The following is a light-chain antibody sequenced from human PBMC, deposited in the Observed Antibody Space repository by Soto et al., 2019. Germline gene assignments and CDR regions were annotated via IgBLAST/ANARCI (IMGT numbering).Light chain of an antibody. J-gene: IGKJ1*01. Sequence: DIQMTHSPSTLSASVGDRVTITCRASQSISSWLAWYQQKPGKAPKLLIYKASSLESGVPSRFSGSGSGTEFTLTISSLQPDDFATYYCQQYKSYSRTCGQGTKVDIK. CDR1: QSISSW. V-gene: IGKV1-5*03. CDR3: QQYKSYSRT. CDR2: KAS.